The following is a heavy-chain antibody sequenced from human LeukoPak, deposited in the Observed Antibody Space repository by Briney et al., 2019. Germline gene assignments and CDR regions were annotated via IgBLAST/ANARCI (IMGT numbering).Heavy chain of an antibody. CDR1: GGSISSGSYY. V-gene: IGHV4-61*02. Sequence: PSQTLSLTCTVSGGSISSGSYYWSWIRQPAGKGLEWIGRIYTSGSTYYNPSLKSRVTISVDTSKNQFSLKLSSVTAADTAVYYCARAFRNYDILTGYYKANFDYWGQGTLVTVSS. CDR3: ARAFRNYDILTGYYKANFDY. J-gene: IGHJ4*02. D-gene: IGHD3-9*01. CDR2: IYTSGST.